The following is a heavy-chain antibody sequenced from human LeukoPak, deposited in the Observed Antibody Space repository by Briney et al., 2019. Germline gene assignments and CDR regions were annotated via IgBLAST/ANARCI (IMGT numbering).Heavy chain of an antibody. CDR1: GGSITSHY. CDR3: ARVRIMVRGGGMDV. V-gene: IGHV4-59*11. D-gene: IGHD3-10*01. CDR2: IHYSGST. Sequence: SETLSLTCRVSGGSITSHYWSWIRQPPGKGMEWIGYIHYSGSTNYNPSLTNRVTISVDTSNSQFSLKLISVTAADTAVYYCARVRIMVRGGGMDVWGKGTTVTVST. J-gene: IGHJ6*04.